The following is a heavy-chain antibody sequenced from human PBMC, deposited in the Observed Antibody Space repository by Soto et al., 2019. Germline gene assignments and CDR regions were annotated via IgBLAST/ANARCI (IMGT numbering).Heavy chain of an antibody. Sequence: PSETLSLTCAVSGGPLSSSAYSWSWIRQPPGKGLEWIGFIYQSGSTYYNPSLKSRVTISVDTSKNQFSLKLTSVTAADTAVYYCARSRGSTRSFDYWGQGTLVTVSS. CDR1: GGPLSSSAYS. J-gene: IGHJ4*02. V-gene: IGHV4-30-2*02. CDR3: ARSRGSTRSFDY. CDR2: IYQSGST. D-gene: IGHD2-15*01.